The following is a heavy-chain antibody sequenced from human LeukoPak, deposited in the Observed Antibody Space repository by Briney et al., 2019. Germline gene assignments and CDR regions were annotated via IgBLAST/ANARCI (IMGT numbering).Heavy chain of an antibody. J-gene: IGHJ4*02. V-gene: IGHV4-59*08. CDR2: IYYTGST. CDR3: ARYISSGLDY. CDR1: GGSISNYY. Sequence: SETLSLTCTVSGGSISNYYWSWIRQPPGKGLEWIGYIYYTGSTNYNPSLKSRVTISVDTSKNQFSLKLSYVNAADTAVYYCARYISSGLDYWGQGTLVTVSS. D-gene: IGHD6-6*01.